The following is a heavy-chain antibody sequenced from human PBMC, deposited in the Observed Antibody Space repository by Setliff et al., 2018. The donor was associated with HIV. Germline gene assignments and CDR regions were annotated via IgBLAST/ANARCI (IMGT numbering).Heavy chain of an antibody. CDR3: AKGAPGFGELNWFDP. D-gene: IGHD3-10*01. CDR2: ISGSGGRT. V-gene: IGHV3-23*01. J-gene: IGHJ5*02. CDR1: GFTFSSYA. Sequence: GESLRLSCAASGFTFSSYAMSWVRQAPGKGLEWVSSISGSGGRTYYADSVKGRFTISRDNSNNTLYLQMNNLRTEDTAVYFCAKGAPGFGELNWFDPWGQGTLVTVSS.